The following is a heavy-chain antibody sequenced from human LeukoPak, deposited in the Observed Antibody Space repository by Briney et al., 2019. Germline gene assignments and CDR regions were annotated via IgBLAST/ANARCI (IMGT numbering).Heavy chain of an antibody. V-gene: IGHV1-69*13. D-gene: IGHD6-13*01. CDR2: IIPIFGTA. CDR1: GGTFSSYA. Sequence: SVKVSCKASGGTFSSYAISWVRQAPGQGLEWMGGIIPIFGTANYAQKFQGRVTITADESTSTAYMELSSLRSEDTAVYYCATGGIIAAAHNWFDPWGQGTLVTVSS. J-gene: IGHJ5*02. CDR3: ATGGIIAAAHNWFDP.